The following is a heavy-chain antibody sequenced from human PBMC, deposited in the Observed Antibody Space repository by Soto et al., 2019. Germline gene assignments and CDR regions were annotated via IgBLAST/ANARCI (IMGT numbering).Heavy chain of an antibody. Sequence: QVQLVQSGAEVKKPGASVKVSCKASGYIFTSYYIHWVRQAPGQGLEWMGWINPFDGSRMFAQSFQGRVPMTRDTSTSTVYMEVSRLRSEDTAVYYCSRVDPGETSPFDHWGQGTLVTVSS. V-gene: IGHV1-46*03. CDR3: SRVDPGETSPFDH. CDR1: GYIFTSYY. J-gene: IGHJ4*02. D-gene: IGHD3-10*01. CDR2: INPFDGSR.